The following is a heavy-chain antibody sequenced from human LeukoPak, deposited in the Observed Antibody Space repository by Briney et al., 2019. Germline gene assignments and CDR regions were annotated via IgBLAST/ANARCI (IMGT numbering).Heavy chain of an antibody. CDR1: GFTFTTYW. Sequence: GGSLRLSCAASGFTFTTYWMHWVRQAPGKGLVWVSHINNDGSDTTYADSVRGRFTISRDNAKNTLYLQMNSLRTEDTAVYYCACYGIAPPYWGQGTLVTVSS. J-gene: IGHJ4*02. V-gene: IGHV3-74*01. CDR3: ACYGIAPPY. CDR2: INNDGSDT. D-gene: IGHD2-15*01.